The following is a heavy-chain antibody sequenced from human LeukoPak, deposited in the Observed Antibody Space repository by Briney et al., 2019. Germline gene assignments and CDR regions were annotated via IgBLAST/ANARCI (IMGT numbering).Heavy chain of an antibody. Sequence: GGSLRLSCAASGFAFSRYAMNWVRQAPGKGLEWVSVIGDSGDRTNYADSVKGRFTISRDNSKNTLYLQMNSLTAEDTAVYYCARSQAYWGQGTLVTVSS. CDR3: ARSQAY. CDR1: GFAFSRYA. CDR2: IGDSGDRT. J-gene: IGHJ4*02. V-gene: IGHV3-23*01.